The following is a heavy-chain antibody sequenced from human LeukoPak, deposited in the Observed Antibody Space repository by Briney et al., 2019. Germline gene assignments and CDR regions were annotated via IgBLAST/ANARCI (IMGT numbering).Heavy chain of an antibody. CDR2: IYYHGST. J-gene: IGHJ4*02. V-gene: IGHV4-59*01. Sequence: VKPSETLSLTCTVSGGSISNYYWSWIRQPPGKGLEWFGYIYYHGSTNYNPSLKSRVTISVDTSKNQFSLKLSSVTAADTAVYYCARELGYCSGGNCHSLYYFDYWGQGTLVTVSS. D-gene: IGHD2-15*01. CDR1: GGSISNYY. CDR3: ARELGYCSGGNCHSLYYFDY.